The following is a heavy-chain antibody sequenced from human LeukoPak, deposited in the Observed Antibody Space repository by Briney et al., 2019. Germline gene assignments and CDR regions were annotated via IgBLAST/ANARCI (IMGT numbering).Heavy chain of an antibody. D-gene: IGHD2-15*01. CDR2: INPNSGGT. J-gene: IGHJ4*02. V-gene: IGHV1-2*02. CDR3: ARVAVVVAADLFDY. Sequence: PSVKVSCKASGYTFTGYYMHWVRQAPGQGLEWMGWINPNSGGTNYAQKFQGRVTMTRDTSISTAYMELSRLRSDDTAVYYCARVAVVVAADLFDYWGQGTLVTVSS. CDR1: GYTFTGYY.